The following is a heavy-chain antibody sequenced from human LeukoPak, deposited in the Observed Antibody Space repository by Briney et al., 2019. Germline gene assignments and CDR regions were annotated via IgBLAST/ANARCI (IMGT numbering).Heavy chain of an antibody. D-gene: IGHD3-3*01. CDR3: ARDKRPTYYDFWSGYYSDY. CDR1: GFPFSSYV. CDR2: INHDGEAI. J-gene: IGHJ4*02. V-gene: IGHV3-48*02. Sequence: GGSLRLSCAASGFPFSSYVLSWVRQAPGKGLGWIAYINHDGEAIYYPDFVKGRFIISRDNVENSVFLQMNDLRDEDTAVYYCARDKRPTYYDFWSGYYSDYWGQGTLVTVSS.